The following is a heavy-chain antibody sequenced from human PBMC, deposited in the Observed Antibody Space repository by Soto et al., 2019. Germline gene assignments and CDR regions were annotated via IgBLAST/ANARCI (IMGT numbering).Heavy chain of an antibody. CDR1: GDSISGSPFY. CDR2: MYYSGST. Sequence: PSETLSLTCTVSGDSISGSPFYWGWIRQPPGKGLEWIGSMYYSGSTYKNPSLQSRVTISVDTSKNQFSLDLTSVTAADTSVYYCARRRDGYKYFDSGGRGSWVTVPS. D-gene: IGHD5-12*01. CDR3: ARRRDGYKYFDS. V-gene: IGHV4-39*01. J-gene: IGHJ4*02.